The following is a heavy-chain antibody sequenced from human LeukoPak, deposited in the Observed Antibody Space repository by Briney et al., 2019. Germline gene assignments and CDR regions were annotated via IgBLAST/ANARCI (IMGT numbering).Heavy chain of an antibody. CDR1: GFTFSNAW. J-gene: IGHJ4*02. V-gene: IGHV4-34*01. Sequence: GSLRLSCAASGFTFSNAWMNWVRQPPGKGLEWIGEINHSGSTNYNPSLKSRVTISVDTSKNQFSLKLSSVTAADTAVYYCARGRSLRYFDWLPQAFDYWGQGTLVTVSS. CDR2: INHSGST. CDR3: ARGRSLRYFDWLPQAFDY. D-gene: IGHD3-9*01.